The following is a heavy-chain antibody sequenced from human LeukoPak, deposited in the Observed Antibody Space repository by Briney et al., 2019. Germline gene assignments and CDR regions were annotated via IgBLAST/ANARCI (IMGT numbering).Heavy chain of an antibody. CDR3: ATSPQYGGY. CDR2: INHSGST. CDR1: VGSFRGYY. Sequence: KPSETLPLTCAVYVGSFRGYYWRCIRQPPGKGLEWVGEINHSGSTNYNPSLKSRVTISVDTSKNQFSLKLSSVTAADTVVYYCATSPQYGGYLGQGTLVTVSS. V-gene: IGHV4-34*01. D-gene: IGHD4-23*01. J-gene: IGHJ4*02.